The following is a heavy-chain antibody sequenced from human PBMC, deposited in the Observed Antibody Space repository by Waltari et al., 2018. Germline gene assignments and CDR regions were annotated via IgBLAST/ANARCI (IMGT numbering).Heavy chain of an antibody. J-gene: IGHJ4*02. V-gene: IGHV3-30*01. CDR2: ISYDGSNK. CDR3: ASGILRFLEWDY. Sequence: QVQLVESGGGVVQPGRSLRLSCAASGFTFSSYAMHWVRQAPGKGLEWVAVISYDGSNKYYADSVKGRFTISRDNSKNTLYLQMNSLRAEDTAVYYCASGILRFLEWDYWGQGTLVTVSS. D-gene: IGHD3-3*01. CDR1: GFTFSSYA.